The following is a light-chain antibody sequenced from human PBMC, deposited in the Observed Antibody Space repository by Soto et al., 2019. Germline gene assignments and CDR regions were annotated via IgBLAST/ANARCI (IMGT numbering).Light chain of an antibody. CDR2: GAS. CDR3: LQDFSYPRT. J-gene: IGKJ1*01. CDR1: QGIGTE. V-gene: IGKV1-6*02. Sequence: AIQMTQSPSSLSASVGDRVTITCRASQGIGTELGWYQLKPGKAPKLLVYGASTLQSGVLPRFSGSGSGTDLTLTISSLQPDDFATYYCLQDFSYPRTFGQGTKVEIK.